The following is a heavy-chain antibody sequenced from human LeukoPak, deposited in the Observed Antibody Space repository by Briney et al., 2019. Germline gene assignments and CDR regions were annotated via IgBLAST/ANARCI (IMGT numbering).Heavy chain of an antibody. CDR2: IYSGGST. CDR3: ARDSDESSGSFDY. V-gene: IGHV3-53*01. D-gene: IGHD3-22*01. Sequence: GGSLRLSCAASGFTFRSFAMNWVRQAPGKGLEWVSVIYSGGSTYYADSVKGRFTISRDNSKNTLYLQMNSLRAEDTAVYYCARDSDESSGSFDYWGQGALVTVSS. J-gene: IGHJ4*02. CDR1: GFTFRSFA.